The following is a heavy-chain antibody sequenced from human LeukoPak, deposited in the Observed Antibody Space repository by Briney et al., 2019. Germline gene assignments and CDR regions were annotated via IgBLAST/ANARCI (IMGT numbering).Heavy chain of an antibody. V-gene: IGHV4-59*08. D-gene: IGHD1-26*01. CDR3: ARHEGATDY. Sequence: PSETLSLTCTVSGGSISSYYWSWIRQPPGKGLEWIGYIYYSGSTNYNPSLKSRATISVDTSKNQFSLKLSSVTAADTAVYYCARHEGATDYWGQGTLVTVSS. CDR1: GGSISSYY. J-gene: IGHJ4*02. CDR2: IYYSGST.